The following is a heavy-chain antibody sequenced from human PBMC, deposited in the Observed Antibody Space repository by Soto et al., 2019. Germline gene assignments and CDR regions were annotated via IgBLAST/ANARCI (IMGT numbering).Heavy chain of an antibody. CDR1: GASISGHY. D-gene: IGHD2-15*01. V-gene: IGHV4-59*11. CDR2: TFCRGSN. CDR3: VKVGPENHFYSAVDV. Sequence: PSETLSLTCTVSGASISGHYWGWIRQPPGKGLEWIVYTFCRGSNLYNIPLRSRISISLDTSKNQLSLTLNSVTAADTAVYYCVKVGPENHFYSAVDVWGQGTKVTVSS. J-gene: IGHJ6*02.